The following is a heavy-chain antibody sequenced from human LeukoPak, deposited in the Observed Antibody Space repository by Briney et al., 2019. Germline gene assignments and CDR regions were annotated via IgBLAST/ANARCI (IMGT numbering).Heavy chain of an antibody. CDR2: IYYSGST. Sequence: PSETLSLTCTVSGGSISSYYWSWIRQPPGKGPEWIGYIYYSGSTNYNPSLKSRVTISVDTSKNQFSLKLSSVTAADTAVYYCARVPMVRGVIKNWFDPWGQGTLVTVSS. D-gene: IGHD3-10*01. CDR3: ARVPMVRGVIKNWFDP. V-gene: IGHV4-59*08. J-gene: IGHJ5*02. CDR1: GGSISSYY.